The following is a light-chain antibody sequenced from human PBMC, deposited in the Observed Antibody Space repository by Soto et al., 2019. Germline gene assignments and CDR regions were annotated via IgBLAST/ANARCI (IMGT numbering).Light chain of an antibody. CDR1: SSDVGGYNY. J-gene: IGLJ2*01. CDR2: EVS. Sequence: QSALTQPASVSGSPGQSITISCTGTSSDVGGYNYVSWYQQHPGKAPKLMIYEVSNRPSGVSNRFSGPKSGNTASLTISGLQAEDEADYYCSSYTSSSTPVVCGGGTKLTVL. CDR3: SSYTSSSTPVV. V-gene: IGLV2-14*01.